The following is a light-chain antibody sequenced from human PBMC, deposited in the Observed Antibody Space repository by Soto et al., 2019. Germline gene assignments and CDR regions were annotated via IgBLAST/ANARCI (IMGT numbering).Light chain of an antibody. CDR1: QGIRND. CDR3: LQHNSYSWT. CDR2: GAS. V-gene: IGKV1-17*01. J-gene: IGKJ1*01. Sequence: DIQMTQSPSSLSASVGDRVTITCRASQGIRNDLGWYQQKPGQAPKRLIYGASYLQSGVPSRFSGSGSGTEFTLTISSMPTEDSAHYYCLQHNSYSWTFGQGTKVDIK.